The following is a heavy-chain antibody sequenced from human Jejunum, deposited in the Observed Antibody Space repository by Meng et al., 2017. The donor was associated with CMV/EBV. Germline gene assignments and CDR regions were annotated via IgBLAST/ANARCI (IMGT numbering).Heavy chain of an antibody. Sequence: QLQREESGPGLVKPSETLSLTCTMSGASISDSSYYWGWIRQPPGKGLEWIGSVYYSGSTYYNPSLESRVTISVDTSKNQFSLKLTPVTAADTATYYCARDPTPDGSDYWGRGTLVTVSS. CDR1: GASISDSSYY. CDR3: ARDPTPDGSDY. D-gene: IGHD3-10*01. CDR2: VYYSGST. V-gene: IGHV4-39*07. J-gene: IGHJ4*02.